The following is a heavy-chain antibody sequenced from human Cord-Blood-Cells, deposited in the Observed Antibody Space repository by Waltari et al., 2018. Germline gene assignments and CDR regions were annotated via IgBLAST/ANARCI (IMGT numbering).Heavy chain of an antibody. CDR2: ISYDGSNK. J-gene: IGHJ4*02. V-gene: IGHV3-30-3*01. Sequence: QVQLVESGGGVVQPGRSLRLSCAASGFTFSSYSMHWVRQAPGKWLEWVAVISYDGSNKYYADSVKGRFTISRDNSKNTLYLQMNSLRAEDTAVYYCAREGQLGWGQGTLVTVSS. CDR3: AREGQLG. CDR1: GFTFSSYS. D-gene: IGHD7-27*01.